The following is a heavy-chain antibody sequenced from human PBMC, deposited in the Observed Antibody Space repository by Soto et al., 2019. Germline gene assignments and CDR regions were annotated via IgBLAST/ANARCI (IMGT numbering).Heavy chain of an antibody. Sequence: EVQLLESGGGLVQPGGSLRLSCAASGFTFSSYAMSWVRQAPGKGLEWVSAISGSGGSTYYADSVKGRFTISRDNSQNTLYRQRNSLRAEDTAGYYCAKGRGGSCYSGMDVWGQGTTVTVSS. V-gene: IGHV3-23*01. CDR2: ISGSGGST. CDR3: AKGRGGSCYSGMDV. CDR1: GFTFSSYA. D-gene: IGHD2-15*01. J-gene: IGHJ6*02.